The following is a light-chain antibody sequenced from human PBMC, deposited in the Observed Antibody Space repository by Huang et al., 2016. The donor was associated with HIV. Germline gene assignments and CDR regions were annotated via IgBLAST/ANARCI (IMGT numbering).Light chain of an antibody. V-gene: IGKV3-11*01. Sequence: EIVLTQSPATLFLSPGERATLSCRASQNITSFLAWYRQKPGQAPRLLIFDATNRATGTPARFSGSGSGTDFTLTIHSLEPEDFAVYYCQQRIQWPRLTFGGGTRVEMK. CDR3: QQRIQWPRLT. CDR2: DAT. J-gene: IGKJ4*01. CDR1: QNITSF.